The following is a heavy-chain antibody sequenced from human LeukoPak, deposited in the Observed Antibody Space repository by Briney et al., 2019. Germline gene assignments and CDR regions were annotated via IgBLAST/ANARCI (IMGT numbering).Heavy chain of an antibody. J-gene: IGHJ5*02. CDR3: ARGCSSTSCPTGSYNWFDP. CDR2: IIPIFGTA. CDR1: GGTFSSYA. V-gene: IGHV1-69*05. Sequence: SVKVSCKASGGTFSSYAISWVRQAPGQGLEWIGGIIPIFGTANYAQKFQGRVTITTDESTSTAYMELSSLRSEDTAVYYCARGCSSTSCPTGSYNWFDPWGQGTLVTVSS. D-gene: IGHD2-2*01.